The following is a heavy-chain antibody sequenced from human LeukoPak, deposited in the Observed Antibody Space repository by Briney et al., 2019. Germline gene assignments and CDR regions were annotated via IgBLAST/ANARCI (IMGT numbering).Heavy chain of an antibody. J-gene: IGHJ6*02. D-gene: IGHD1-26*01. CDR3: ARDSEHIGYYYGMDV. CDR1: GYTFTSYG. V-gene: IGHV1-18*01. Sequence: ASVKVSCTASGYTFTSYGISWVRQAPGQGLECMGWISAYNGNTNYAQKLQGRVTMTTDTSTSTAYMELGSLRSDDTAVYYCARDSEHIGYYYGMDVWGQGTMVTVSS. CDR2: ISAYNGNT.